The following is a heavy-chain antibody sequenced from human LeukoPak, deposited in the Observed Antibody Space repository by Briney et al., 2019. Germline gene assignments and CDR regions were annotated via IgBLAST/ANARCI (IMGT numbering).Heavy chain of an antibody. J-gene: IGHJ6*03. CDR2: IRYDGSNK. Sequence: GGSLRLSCAASGFTFSSYGMHWVRQAPGKGLEWVAFIRYDGSNKYYADSVKGRFTISRDNSKNTLYLQMNSLRAEDTAVYYCAKDHGYGDYAAYYYYYMDVWGKGTTVTISS. CDR1: GFTFSSYG. CDR3: AKDHGYGDYAAYYYYYMDV. V-gene: IGHV3-30*02. D-gene: IGHD4-17*01.